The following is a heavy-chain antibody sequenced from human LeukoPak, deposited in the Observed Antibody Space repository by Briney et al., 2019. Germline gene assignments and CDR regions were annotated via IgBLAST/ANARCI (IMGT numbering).Heavy chain of an antibody. CDR3: ARDHCSSTSCYRGWFDP. Sequence: ASVKVSCKASGGTFSSYAISWVRQAPGQGLEWMGWISVYNGNTNYAQKLQGRVTMTTDTSTSTAYMELRSLRSDDTAVYYCARDHCSSTSCYRGWFDPWGQGTLVTVSS. CDR1: GGTFSSYA. J-gene: IGHJ5*02. CDR2: ISVYNGNT. D-gene: IGHD2-2*02. V-gene: IGHV1-18*01.